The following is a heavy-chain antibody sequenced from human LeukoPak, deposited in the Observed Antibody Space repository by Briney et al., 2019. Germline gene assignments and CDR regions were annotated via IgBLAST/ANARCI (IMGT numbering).Heavy chain of an antibody. CDR1: GFIFSAYG. J-gene: IGHJ4*02. Sequence: PGGSLRLSCAASGFIFSAYGMHWVRQAPGKGLEWVAVAPDDGYSKYYADSVKGRFTISRDNSKDTLFLQMSSLRAEDTAVYYCATGIGYYYDRWGQGTLVTVSS. CDR2: APDDGYSK. V-gene: IGHV3-33*03. CDR3: ATGIGYYYDR. D-gene: IGHD3-22*01.